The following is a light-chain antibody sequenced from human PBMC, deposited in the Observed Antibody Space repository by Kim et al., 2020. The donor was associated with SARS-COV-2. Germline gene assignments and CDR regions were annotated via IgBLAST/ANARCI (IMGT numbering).Light chain of an antibody. V-gene: IGKV3-15*01. CDR3: QKYNNSPRT. J-gene: IGKJ1*01. CDR1: QSVSNN. Sequence: VSAGERATLTCRASQSVSNNLAWYQQKPGQAPRLLIYGASTRATGVPARFSGSGSGTDFTLTVSSLQSEDFAAYYCQKYNNSPRTFGQGTKVDIK. CDR2: GAS.